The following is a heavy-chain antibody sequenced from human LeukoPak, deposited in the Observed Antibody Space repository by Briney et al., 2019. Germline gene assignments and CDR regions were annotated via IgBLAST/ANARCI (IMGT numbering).Heavy chain of an antibody. CDR1: GFTFSSYG. CDR2: ISYDGSNK. J-gene: IGHJ4*02. V-gene: IGHV3-30*18. CDR3: AKEGFGELLYFDY. D-gene: IGHD3-10*01. Sequence: GGSLRLSCAASGFTFSSYGMHWVRQAPGKGLEWVAVISYDGSNKYYADSVKGRFTISRDNSKNTLYLQMNSLRAEDTAVYYCAKEGFGELLYFDYWGQGTLVTVSS.